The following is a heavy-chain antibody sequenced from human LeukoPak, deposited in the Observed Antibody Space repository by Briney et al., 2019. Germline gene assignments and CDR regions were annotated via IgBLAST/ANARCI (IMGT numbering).Heavy chain of an antibody. J-gene: IGHJ4*02. D-gene: IGHD3-22*01. CDR1: GGSFSGYY. CDR2: INHSGST. CDR3: ARVPDYYYDSSGYGLDY. Sequence: KASETLSLTCAVYGGSFSGYYWSWIRQPPGKGLEWIGEINHSGSTNYNPSLKSRVTISVDTSKNQFSLKLSSVTAADTAVYYCARVPDYYYDSSGYGLDYWGQGTLVTVSS. V-gene: IGHV4-34*01.